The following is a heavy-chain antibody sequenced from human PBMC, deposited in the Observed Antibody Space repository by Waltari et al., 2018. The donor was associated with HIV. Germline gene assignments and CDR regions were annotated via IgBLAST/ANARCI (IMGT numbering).Heavy chain of an antibody. V-gene: IGHV4-4*02. D-gene: IGHD2-2*01. CDR1: GASVRRSNW. Sequence: QVQLQESGPGLVKPSGTLSLTCAVPGASVRRSNWWNGIRPPPGKGLEWIGEIYHSGGTNYNPSLKSRVTISVDKSKNQFSLNMSSMTAADTAVYYCARGGGIVVKMYADDAFDIWGQGTMVTVSS. CDR2: IYHSGGT. CDR3: ARGGGIVVKMYADDAFDI. J-gene: IGHJ3*02.